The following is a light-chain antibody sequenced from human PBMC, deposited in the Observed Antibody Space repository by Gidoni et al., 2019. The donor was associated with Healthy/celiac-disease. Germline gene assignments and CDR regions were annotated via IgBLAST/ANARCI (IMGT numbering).Light chain of an antibody. CDR2: EVS. CDR3: SLYTSSSTSYVV. V-gene: IGLV2-18*01. CDR1: SSDVGSYNR. J-gene: IGLJ2*01. Sequence: QSALTQPPSVSASPGQPVTISCTGPSSDVGSYNRVSWYQPPPGTAPKLLIYEVSNRPSGVPDRFSGSKSGNTASLTISGLQAEDEADYYCSLYTSSSTSYVVFGGGTKLTVL.